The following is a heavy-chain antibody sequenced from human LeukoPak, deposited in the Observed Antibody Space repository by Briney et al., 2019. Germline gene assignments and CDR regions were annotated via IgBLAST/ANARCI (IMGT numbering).Heavy chain of an antibody. D-gene: IGHD1-26*01. J-gene: IGHJ4*02. CDR2: MYHSGKP. CDR1: GSSITSLHS. Sequence: SEPLSLTCIVSGSSITSLHSWGWIRQPPGKGLEWVGSMYHSGKPYYNPSLKSRVTISADTSKNQFSLKLSSVTAADTAVFYCARENSGSYREFDYWGQGTLVTVSS. CDR3: ARENSGSYREFDY. V-gene: IGHV4-38-2*02.